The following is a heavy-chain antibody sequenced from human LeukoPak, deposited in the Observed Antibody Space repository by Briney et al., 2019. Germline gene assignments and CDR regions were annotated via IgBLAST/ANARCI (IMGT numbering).Heavy chain of an antibody. CDR2: ISDSGDST. D-gene: IGHD6-19*01. CDR3: ARRSGIAVAGAFDY. CDR1: GFTFSMYW. V-gene: IGHV3-23*01. Sequence: GGSLRLSCAASGFTFSMYWMTWVRQAPGKGLEWVSGISDSGDSTYYADSVKGRFTISRDNSKNTLYLQMNSLRAEDTAVYYCARRSGIAVAGAFDYWGQGTLVTVSS. J-gene: IGHJ4*02.